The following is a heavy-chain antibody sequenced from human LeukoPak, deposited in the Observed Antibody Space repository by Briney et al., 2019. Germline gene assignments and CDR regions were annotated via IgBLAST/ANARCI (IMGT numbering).Heavy chain of an antibody. D-gene: IGHD1-26*01. V-gene: IGHV4-59*01. J-gene: IGHJ4*02. Sequence: PSETLSLTCSVSGDSISSNYWSWMRQSPGKGLEWIGYIYYSGSTNYNPSLKSRVTMSVDTSKNQVSLNLSSVTAADTAVYYCARPPSGLPGGRWRAHFYFLGQGTLVTVSS. CDR2: IYYSGST. CDR1: GDSISSNY. CDR3: ARPPSGLPGGRWRAHFYF.